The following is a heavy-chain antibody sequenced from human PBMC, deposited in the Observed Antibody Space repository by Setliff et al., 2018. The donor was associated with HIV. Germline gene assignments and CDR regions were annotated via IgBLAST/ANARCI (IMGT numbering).Heavy chain of an antibody. Sequence: PSEILSLTCAVYGESFSGYHWSWIRQPPGKGLEWIGEINHSGSTSYNPSLKSRVTISLDTSKSHFSLRLNSVTAADTAVYYCRSSAWYGGDAFDLWGQGTMVTVSS. CDR1: GESFSGYH. J-gene: IGHJ3*01. V-gene: IGHV4-34*01. D-gene: IGHD6-19*01. CDR3: RSSAWYGGDAFDL. CDR2: INHSGST.